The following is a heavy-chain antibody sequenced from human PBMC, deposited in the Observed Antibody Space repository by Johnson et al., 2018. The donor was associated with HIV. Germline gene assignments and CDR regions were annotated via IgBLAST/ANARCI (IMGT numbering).Heavy chain of an antibody. J-gene: IGHJ3*02. CDR2: ISVDGYIK. V-gene: IGHV3-30*18. Sequence: QVQLVESGGGVVQPGRSLRLSCAASGFTFNSYGMHWVRQAPGKGLEWVAGISVDGYIKYYADSVKGRFTISRDNSDNFLYLYMNRLRTDDTAVYYCVKGWHTSGRCDVFDIWGQGTTVIVSS. CDR1: GFTFNSYG. CDR3: VKGWHTSGRCDVFDI. D-gene: IGHD6-19*01.